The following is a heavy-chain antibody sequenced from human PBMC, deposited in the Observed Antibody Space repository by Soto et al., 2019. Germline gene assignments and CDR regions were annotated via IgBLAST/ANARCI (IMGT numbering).Heavy chain of an antibody. V-gene: IGHV4-39*01. CDR3: ASERSSGWLFDY. Sequence: SETLSLTCTVSGGSISSSSYYWGWIRQPPGKGLEWIGSIYYSGSTYYNPSLKSRVTISVDTSKNQFSLKLSSVTAADTAVYYCASERSSGWLFDYWGQGTLVTVSS. CDR2: IYYSGST. CDR1: GGSISSSSYY. J-gene: IGHJ4*02. D-gene: IGHD6-19*01.